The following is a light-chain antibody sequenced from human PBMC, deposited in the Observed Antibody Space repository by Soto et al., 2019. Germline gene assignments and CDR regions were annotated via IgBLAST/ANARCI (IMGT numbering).Light chain of an antibody. Sequence: EIVLTQSPATLSLSPGERATLSCRASQSVSSSSLAWYQQKPGQAPRLLIYGASSRATGIPDRFSGSGSGTDFTLTMSILEPEAFAVFYCQQSGSSPYTCGQGTKLEIK. CDR2: GAS. V-gene: IGKV3-20*01. CDR3: QQSGSSPYT. CDR1: QSVSSSS. J-gene: IGKJ2*01.